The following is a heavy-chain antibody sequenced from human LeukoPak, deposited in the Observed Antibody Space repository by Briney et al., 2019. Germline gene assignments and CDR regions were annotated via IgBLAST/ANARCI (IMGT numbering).Heavy chain of an antibody. CDR3: ASGISGAKGDY. CDR2: ISSSGSYI. D-gene: IGHD1-26*01. CDR1: EFTFSSYS. Sequence: PGGSLRLSCAASEFTFSSYSMNWVRQAPGKGLEWVSSISSSGSYIYYADFAKGRSTISRDNARNSLYLQMNSLRADDTAVYYCASGISGAKGDYWGQGTLVTVSS. V-gene: IGHV3-21*01. J-gene: IGHJ4*02.